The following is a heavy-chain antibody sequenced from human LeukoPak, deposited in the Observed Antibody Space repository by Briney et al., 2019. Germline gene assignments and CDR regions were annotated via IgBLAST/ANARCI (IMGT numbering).Heavy chain of an antibody. CDR2: ISYDGSNK. V-gene: IGHV3-30-3*01. Sequence: GGSLRLSCAASGFTFSTYAMHWVRQAPGKGLEWVAVISYDGSNKYYADSVKGRFTISRDNSKNTLYLQMNSLRADDTAVYYCARDIAAAGTDYYYGMDVWSQGTTVTVSS. D-gene: IGHD6-13*01. CDR3: ARDIAAAGTDYYYGMDV. J-gene: IGHJ6*02. CDR1: GFTFSTYA.